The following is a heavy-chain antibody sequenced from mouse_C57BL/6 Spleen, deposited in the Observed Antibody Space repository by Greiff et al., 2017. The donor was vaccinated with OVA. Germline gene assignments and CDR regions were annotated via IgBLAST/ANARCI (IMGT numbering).Heavy chain of an antibody. V-gene: IGHV5-17*01. CDR2: ISSGSSTI. J-gene: IGHJ2*01. D-gene: IGHD2-5*01. Sequence: EVKLQESGGGLVKPGGSLKLSCAASGFTFSDYGMHWVRQAPEKGLEWVAYISSGSSTIYYADTVKGRFTISRDNAKNTLFLQMTSLRSEDTAMYYCARAYSNYGVYFDYWGQGTTLTVSS. CDR3: ARAYSNYGVYFDY. CDR1: GFTFSDYG.